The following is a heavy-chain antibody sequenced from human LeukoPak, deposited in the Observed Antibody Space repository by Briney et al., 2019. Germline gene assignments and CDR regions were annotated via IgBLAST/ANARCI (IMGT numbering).Heavy chain of an antibody. V-gene: IGHV1-18*01. CDR3: ARVKDDSSSWRNWYFDL. Sequence: ASVKVSCKASGYTFTSYGISWVRQAPGQGLEWMGWLSAYNGNTNYAQKIQGRVTITTESSTSTAYVEMRSLRSDDTAVYYCARVKDDSSSWRNWYFDLWGRGTRVTVSS. D-gene: IGHD6-13*01. J-gene: IGHJ2*01. CDR2: LSAYNGNT. CDR1: GYTFTSYG.